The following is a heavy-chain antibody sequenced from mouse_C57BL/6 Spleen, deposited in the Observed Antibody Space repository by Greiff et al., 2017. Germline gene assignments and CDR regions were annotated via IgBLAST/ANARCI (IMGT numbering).Heavy chain of an antibody. J-gene: IGHJ3*01. CDR2: IDPSDSET. V-gene: IGHV1-52*01. Sequence: VQLQQPGAELVRPGSSVKLSCKASGYTFTSYWMHWVKQRPIQGLEWIGNIDPSDSETHYNQKFKDKATLTVDKSSSTAYMQLSSLTSEDSAVYYCARWDGDYDEAYWGQGTLVTVSA. D-gene: IGHD2-4*01. CDR3: ARWDGDYDEAY. CDR1: GYTFTSYW.